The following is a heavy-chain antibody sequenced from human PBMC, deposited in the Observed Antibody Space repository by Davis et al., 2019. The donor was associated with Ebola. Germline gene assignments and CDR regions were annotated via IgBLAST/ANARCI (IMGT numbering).Heavy chain of an antibody. CDR1: GFTFSTHA. CDR2: LWYDGSNT. V-gene: IGHV3-33*06. J-gene: IGHJ3*02. CDR3: AKDLQGESSSWYFAFDI. D-gene: IGHD6-13*01. Sequence: PGGSLRLSCAASGFTFSTHAMHWVRQAPGKGLEWVAGLWYDGSNTYYTDSVKGRFTISRDNSKNTLYLQMNSLRGEDTAVYYCAKDLQGESSSWYFAFDIWGQGAMVTVSS.